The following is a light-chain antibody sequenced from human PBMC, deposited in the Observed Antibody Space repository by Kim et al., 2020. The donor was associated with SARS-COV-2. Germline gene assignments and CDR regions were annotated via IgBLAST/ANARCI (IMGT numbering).Light chain of an antibody. J-gene: IGKJ1*01. Sequence: SPGERATLSCRASQSFSGSYLAWYQQKPGQAPRLLISGASTRATGIPDRFSGSGSGTDFTLTINRLEPEDFAVYYCQQYGRSPRTFGQGTKVDIK. CDR3: QQYGRSPRT. CDR2: GAS. CDR1: QSFSGSY. V-gene: IGKV3-20*01.